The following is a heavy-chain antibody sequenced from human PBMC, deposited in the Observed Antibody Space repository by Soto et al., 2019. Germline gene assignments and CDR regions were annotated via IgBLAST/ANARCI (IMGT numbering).Heavy chain of an antibody. D-gene: IGHD6-19*01. J-gene: IGHJ4*02. CDR2: ISRSGDST. CDR1: GFTFSTSA. V-gene: IGHV3-23*01. CDR3: TKGFWAVAGTRYFDY. Sequence: VGSLRLSCAASGFTFSTSAMNWVRQAPVKVLEWVSVISRSGDSTYYADSVKVRFTISRDNSKNTLYLQMNSLRAEDTAVYYCTKGFWAVAGTRYFDYWGQGTLVTVSS.